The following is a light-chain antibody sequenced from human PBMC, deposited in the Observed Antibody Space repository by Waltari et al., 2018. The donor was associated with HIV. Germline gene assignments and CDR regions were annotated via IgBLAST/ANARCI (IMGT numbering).Light chain of an antibody. CDR1: RLESRY. CDR3: QAWDSSSGGV. J-gene: IGLJ3*02. CDR2: QDG. V-gene: IGLV3-1*01. Sequence: SYDLTQPPSVSVSPGQTASIACSGDRLESRYVCWYQQKPGQSPVLVIFQDGKRPSGIPERFSGSNSGNTATLTISGTQAMDEADYYCQAWDSSSGGVFGGGTRLTVL.